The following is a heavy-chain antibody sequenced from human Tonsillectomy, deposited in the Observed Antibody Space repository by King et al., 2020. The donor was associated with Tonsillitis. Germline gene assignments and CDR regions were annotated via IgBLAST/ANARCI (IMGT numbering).Heavy chain of an antibody. D-gene: IGHD4-17*01. J-gene: IGHJ4*02. V-gene: IGHV2-26*01. CDR2: IAWNDGK. CDR1: GFSLSNGKMG. CDR3: ARIYGDYSTVFDY. Sequence: TLKESGPVLVKPTETLTLTCTVSGFSLSNGKMGVSWIRQPPGKALEWLANIAWNDGKSFSTSLRSRLSNSKDTSKSQVVLTMTNVDPVDTATYFCARIYGDYSTVFDYWGQGTLVTVSS.